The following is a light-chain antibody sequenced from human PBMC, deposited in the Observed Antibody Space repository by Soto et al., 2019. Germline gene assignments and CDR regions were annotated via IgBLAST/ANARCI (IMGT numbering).Light chain of an antibody. CDR3: QQYNNWPLT. Sequence: VMTQSPATLSVAPGEGATLSCRASQTVYSNLAWYQQKPGQAPRLLISGASTRATGLPARFSGSGSGTEFTLTISSLQSEDFAVYYCQQYNNWPLTFGGGTKVEIK. CDR2: GAS. V-gene: IGKV3-15*01. CDR1: QTVYSN. J-gene: IGKJ4*01.